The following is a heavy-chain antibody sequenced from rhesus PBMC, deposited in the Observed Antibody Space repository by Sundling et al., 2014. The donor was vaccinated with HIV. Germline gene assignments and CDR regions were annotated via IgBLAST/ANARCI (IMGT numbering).Heavy chain of an antibody. D-gene: IGHD3-3*01. CDR1: GGSISSNY. CDR3: ARDSPHYNIWTGYYTNEPNPDYWYFDL. CDR2: ISGSGGST. J-gene: IGHJ2*01. Sequence: QVQLQESGPGLVKPSETLSLTCAVSGGSISSNYWSWIRQPPGKGLEWIGRISGSGGSTDYNPSLKSRVTISTDTSKNQFSLKLSSVTAADTAVYYCARDSPHYNIWTGYYTNEPNPDYWYFDLWGPGTPITISS. V-gene: IGHV4-173*01.